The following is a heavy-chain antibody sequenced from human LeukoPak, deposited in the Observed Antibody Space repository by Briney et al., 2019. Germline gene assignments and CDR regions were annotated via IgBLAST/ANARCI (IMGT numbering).Heavy chain of an antibody. J-gene: IGHJ4*02. Sequence: ASVKVSCKASGYTFTSYYMHWVRQAPGQGLEWMGIINPSGGSTSYAQKFQGRVTMTRDTSTSTVYMELSSLRSDDTAVYYCARDRRLSSWFVGLPDYWGQGTLVTVSS. CDR3: ARDRRLSSWFVGLPDY. V-gene: IGHV1-46*01. D-gene: IGHD6-13*01. CDR1: GYTFTSYY. CDR2: INPSGGST.